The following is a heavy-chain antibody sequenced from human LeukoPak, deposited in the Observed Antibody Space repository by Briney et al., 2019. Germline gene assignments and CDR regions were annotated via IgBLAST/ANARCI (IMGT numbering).Heavy chain of an antibody. D-gene: IGHD3-10*01. CDR1: GYTFTSYG. CDR3: ARVLWFGEPTRPGHYFDY. J-gene: IGHJ4*02. V-gene: IGHV1-18*01. CDR2: ISAYNGNT. Sequence: GASVKVSCKASGYTFTSYGISWVRQAPGQGLEWMGWISAYNGNTNYAQKLQGRVTMTTDTSTSSAYMELRSLRSDDTAVYYCARVLWFGEPTRPGHYFDYWGQGTLVTVSS.